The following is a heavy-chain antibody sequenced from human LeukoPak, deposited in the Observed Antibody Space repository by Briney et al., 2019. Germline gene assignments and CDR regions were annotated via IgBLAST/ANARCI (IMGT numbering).Heavy chain of an antibody. J-gene: IGHJ3*02. CDR2: ISYDGSNK. CDR1: GFTFSSYA. CDR3: ARGGDGGWSLLDAFDI. Sequence: GRPLRLSCAASGFTFSSYAMHWVRQAPGKGLEWVAVISYDGSNKYYADSVKGRFTISRDNSKNTLYLQMNSLRAEDTAVYYCARGGDGGWSLLDAFDIWGQGTMVTVSS. V-gene: IGHV3-30-3*01. D-gene: IGHD6-19*01.